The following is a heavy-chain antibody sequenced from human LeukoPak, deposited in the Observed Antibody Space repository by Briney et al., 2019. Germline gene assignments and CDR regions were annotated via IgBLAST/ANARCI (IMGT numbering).Heavy chain of an antibody. V-gene: IGHV4-59*08. J-gene: IGHJ4*02. D-gene: IGHD2-21*01. CDR1: GGSLTSYY. CDR3: ARHGREDVVDFDN. CDR2: IYYRGNT. Sequence: SETLSLTCSVSGGSLTSYYWSWIRQSPGKALEWIGYIYYRGNTNYNPSLKSRVTISVDTSTKQFSLRLSSVAAADTAVYYCARHGREDVVDFDNWGQGTLVTVSS.